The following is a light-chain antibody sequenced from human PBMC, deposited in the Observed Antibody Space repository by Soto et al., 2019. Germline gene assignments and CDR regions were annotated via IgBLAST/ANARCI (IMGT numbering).Light chain of an antibody. V-gene: IGKV3-20*01. CDR2: GAS. CDR3: LQYNSPPRT. CDR1: PSVSSY. J-gene: IGKJ1*01. Sequence: EIVLTKSQGPLSLSPGERATPACRASPSVSSYLAWYQQKPGQAPRHLIYGASSRASGIPARFSGSGSGTDFTLTISSLEPEDFAAYYCLQYNSPPRTFGQGTKVEIK.